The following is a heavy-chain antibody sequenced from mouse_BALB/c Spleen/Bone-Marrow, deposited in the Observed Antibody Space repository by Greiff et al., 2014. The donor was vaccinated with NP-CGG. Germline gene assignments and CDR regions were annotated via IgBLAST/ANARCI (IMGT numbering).Heavy chain of an antibody. CDR2: INPYTDGT. Sequence: VQLQQSGPELVKPGASVKMSCKASGYTFTTYVMHWVKQKPGQGLEWIGYINPYTDGTKFNEKFKGKATLTADKSSSTAYMELSSLTYEDSAVYFCARGYGNYTVYWYSDFWGAGTTVTVSS. CDR1: GYTFTTYV. CDR3: ARGYGNYTVYWYSDF. J-gene: IGHJ1*01. V-gene: IGHV1-14*01. D-gene: IGHD2-1*01.